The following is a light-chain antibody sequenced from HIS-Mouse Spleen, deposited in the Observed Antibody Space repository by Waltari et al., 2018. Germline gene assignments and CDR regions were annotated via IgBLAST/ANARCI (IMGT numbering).Light chain of an antibody. J-gene: IGLJ3*02. Sequence: QSVLTQPPSVSGAPGQRVTISCTGSSSHSGAGYDVHWYPQLPGTAPKLLIYGNSNRPSGVPDRFSGSKSGTSASLAITGLQAEDEADYYCQSYDSSLSGWVFGGGTKLTVL. CDR3: QSYDSSLSGWV. CDR2: GNS. V-gene: IGLV1-40*01. CDR1: SSHSGAGYD.